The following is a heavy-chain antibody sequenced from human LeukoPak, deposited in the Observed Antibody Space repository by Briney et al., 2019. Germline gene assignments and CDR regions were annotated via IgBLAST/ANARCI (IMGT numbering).Heavy chain of an antibody. Sequence: GGSLRLSCAASGFTFSSYCMSWVRQAPGKGLEWVANIRQDGSEKYYVDSVKGRFTISRDNSKNTLYLQMNSLRAEDTAVYYCAKALLRYFDWSTDYWGQGTLVTVSS. CDR3: AKALLRYFDWSTDY. CDR1: GFTFSSYC. V-gene: IGHV3-7*03. J-gene: IGHJ4*02. CDR2: IRQDGSEK. D-gene: IGHD3-9*01.